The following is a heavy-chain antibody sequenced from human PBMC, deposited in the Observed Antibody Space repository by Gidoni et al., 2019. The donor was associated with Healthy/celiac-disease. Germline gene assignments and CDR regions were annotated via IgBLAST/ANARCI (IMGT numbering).Heavy chain of an antibody. D-gene: IGHD2-15*01. Sequence: EVQLVQSGAEVKKPGESLKISCKGSGYSFTSYWIGWVRQMPGKGLEWMGIIYPGDSDTRYSPSFQGQVTISADKSISTAYLQWSSLKASDTAMYYCARQEDCSGGSCYLPYYYYGMDVWGQGTTVTVSS. V-gene: IGHV5-51*01. CDR3: ARQEDCSGGSCYLPYYYYGMDV. J-gene: IGHJ6*02. CDR1: GYSFTSYW. CDR2: IYPGDSDT.